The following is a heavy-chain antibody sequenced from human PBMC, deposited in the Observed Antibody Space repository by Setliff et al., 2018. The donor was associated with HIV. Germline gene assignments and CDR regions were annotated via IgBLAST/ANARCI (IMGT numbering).Heavy chain of an antibody. CDR2: VTLILNTT. D-gene: IGHD6-19*01. J-gene: IGHJ5*02. CDR1: GDTFSTYV. V-gene: IGHV1-69*10. Sequence: SVKVSCKSSGDTFSTYVFTWVRQAPGQGLEWMGGVTLILNTTNYAQKFQGRVTITADISTRTVYMELSSLRSEDTAGYYCARAVSEWRQWLVLEWFDPWGQGTLVTVSS. CDR3: ARAVSEWRQWLVLEWFDP.